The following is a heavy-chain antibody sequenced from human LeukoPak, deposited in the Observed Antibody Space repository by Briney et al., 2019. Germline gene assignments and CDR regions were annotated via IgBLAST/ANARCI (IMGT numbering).Heavy chain of an antibody. Sequence: SVKVSCKASGGTFSSYAISWVRQAPGQGLEWMGGIIPIFGTANYAQKFQGRVTITADESTSTAYMGLSSLRSEDTAVYYCAREGNYCSGGSCYTGRFDYWGQGTLVTVSS. CDR2: IIPIFGTA. V-gene: IGHV1-69*01. CDR1: GGTFSSYA. CDR3: AREGNYCSGGSCYTGRFDY. D-gene: IGHD2-15*01. J-gene: IGHJ4*02.